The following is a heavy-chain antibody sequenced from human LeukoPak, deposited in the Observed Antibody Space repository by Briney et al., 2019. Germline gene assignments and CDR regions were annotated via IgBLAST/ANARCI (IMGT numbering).Heavy chain of an antibody. D-gene: IGHD3-3*01. J-gene: IGHJ4*02. Sequence: GGSLRLSCAASGFSFTVYSMNWVRQAPGRALGRISYIGPGGDIYYADSVTGRFTVSRDTAKNSLYLQMNGLRVEDTAVYYCARRFVSWGQGTLVTVSS. V-gene: IGHV3-48*01. CDR2: IGPGGDI. CDR3: ARRFVS. CDR1: GFSFTVYS.